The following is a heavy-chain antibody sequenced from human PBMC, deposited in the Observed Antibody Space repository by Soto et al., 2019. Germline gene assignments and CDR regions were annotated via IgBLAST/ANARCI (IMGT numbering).Heavy chain of an antibody. CDR3: ASDYRAYDSHHRFDN. J-gene: IGHJ3*02. V-gene: IGHV1-46*03. D-gene: IGHD5-12*01. CDR1: GDTFSRHY. Sequence: QEQLVQSGAEVKKPGASVTISCKASGDTFSRHYIHWVRQAPGQGLEWMGVINPTGASTSYAQKFQGRVTVTRYTSTSTSSMELRSLRSEDTAVYFCASDYRAYDSHHRFDNWGQGTMVTVSS. CDR2: INPTGAST.